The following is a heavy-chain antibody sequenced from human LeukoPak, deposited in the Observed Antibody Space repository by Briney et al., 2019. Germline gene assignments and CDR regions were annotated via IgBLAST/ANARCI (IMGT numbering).Heavy chain of an antibody. D-gene: IGHD1-26*01. J-gene: IGHJ5*02. V-gene: IGHV4-38-2*02. CDR3: ASAPTQVGATFPNWFDP. CDR2: IYYSGST. CDR1: GYSISSGYY. Sequence: SSETLSLTCTVSGYSISSGYYWGWIRQSPGKGLEWIGSIYYSGSTYYNPSLKSRVTISVDTSKNQFSLKLSSVTAADTAVYYCASAPTQVGATFPNWFDPWGQGTLVTVSS.